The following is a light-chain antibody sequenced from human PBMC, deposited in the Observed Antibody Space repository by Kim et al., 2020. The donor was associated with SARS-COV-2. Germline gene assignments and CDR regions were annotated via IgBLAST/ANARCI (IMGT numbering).Light chain of an antibody. CDR1: RSNNGNNY. Sequence: GRNGSISCSGSRSNNGNNYLSWYQQLPATAPKLLIYDSNKRPSGIPDRFSGSKSGTSATLGITGLQTGDEADYYCGTWDSSLSAEVFGGGTKLTVL. J-gene: IGLJ3*02. CDR3: GTWDSSLSAEV. V-gene: IGLV1-51*01. CDR2: DSN.